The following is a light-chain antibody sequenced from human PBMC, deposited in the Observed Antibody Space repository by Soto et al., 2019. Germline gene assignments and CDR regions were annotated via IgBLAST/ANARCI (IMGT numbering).Light chain of an antibody. Sequence: QSVLTQAPSASGTPGQRVTISCSGSSSGIGSNTVSWYQQVPGTAPKLLIYSNDQRPSGVPDRFSGSKSGTSASLAIGGLQSEDEADYYCAAWDGSLNGWVFGGGTKLTVL. J-gene: IGLJ3*02. V-gene: IGLV1-44*01. CDR3: AAWDGSLNGWV. CDR2: SND. CDR1: SSGIGSNT.